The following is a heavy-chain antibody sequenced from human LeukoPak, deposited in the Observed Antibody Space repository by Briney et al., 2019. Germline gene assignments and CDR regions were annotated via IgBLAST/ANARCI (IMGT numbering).Heavy chain of an antibody. CDR1: GFSFSRVW. J-gene: IGHJ4*02. CDR3: ARRGWTEYYFDY. Sequence: GGSLRLSCAASGFSFSRVWMNWVRQAPGKGLEWVSSISSSSSYIYYADSVKGRFTISRDNAKNSLYLQMNSLRAEDTAVYYCARRGWTEYYFDYWGQGTLVTVSS. V-gene: IGHV3-21*01. D-gene: IGHD2-15*01. CDR2: ISSSSSYI.